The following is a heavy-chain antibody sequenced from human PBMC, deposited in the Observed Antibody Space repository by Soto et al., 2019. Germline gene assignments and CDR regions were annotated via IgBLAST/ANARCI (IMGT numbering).Heavy chain of an antibody. V-gene: IGHV1-8*01. D-gene: IGHD3-10*01. CDR2: MNPDSGNT. CDR1: GYTFTSYD. J-gene: IGHJ4*02. Sequence: QVQLVQSGAEVRTPGASVKVSCKASGYTFTSYDINWVRQATGQGPEWMGWMNPDSGNTGYVQKFQGRVTMTRNTARSTAYMELSSLRSEDTAVYYWARSVGGSNVNFDYWGQGTLVTVSS. CDR3: ARSVGGSNVNFDY.